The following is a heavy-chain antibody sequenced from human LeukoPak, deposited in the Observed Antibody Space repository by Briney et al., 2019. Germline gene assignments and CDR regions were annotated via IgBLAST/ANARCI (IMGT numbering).Heavy chain of an antibody. CDR2: IYYSGST. CDR3: ARDYFSNRFDY. V-gene: IGHV4-31*03. D-gene: IGHD4-11*01. CDR1: GGXINGGGYY. Sequence: SETLSLTCTVSGGXINGGGYYWSWIRQHPGKGLEWIGNIYYSGSTYYNPSLKSRVTISVDTSKKQFSLRLSSVTAADTAVYYCARDYFSNRFDYWGQGTLVTVSS. J-gene: IGHJ4*02.